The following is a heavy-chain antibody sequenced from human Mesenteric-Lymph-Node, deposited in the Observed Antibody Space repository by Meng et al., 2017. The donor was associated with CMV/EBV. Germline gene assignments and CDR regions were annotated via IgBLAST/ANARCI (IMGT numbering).Heavy chain of an antibody. Sequence: GESLKISCVASGFTFSSYVMHWVRQAPGKGLEWVALTSYDGNKKHYADSVKGRFTISRDNAKNSLYLQMNSLRAEDTAVYYCARVRRYFDWVDYWGQGTLVTVSS. V-gene: IGHV3-30-3*01. CDR3: ARVRRYFDWVDY. CDR2: TSYDGNKK. CDR1: GFTFSSYV. J-gene: IGHJ4*02. D-gene: IGHD3-9*01.